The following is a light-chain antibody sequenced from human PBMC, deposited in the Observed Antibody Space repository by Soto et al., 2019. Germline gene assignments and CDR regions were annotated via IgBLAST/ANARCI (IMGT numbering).Light chain of an antibody. J-gene: IGKJ4*01. Sequence: DIQMTQSPSSLSASVGDRVTITCQSSQDISKYLNWYQQKPGKAPKLLIFDASNLDSGVPSRFSGSGSGTDFTLTISSLQAEDVAVYYCQQYYTTPLTFGGGTKVEIK. V-gene: IGKV1-33*01. CDR1: QDISKY. CDR3: QQYYTTPLT. CDR2: DAS.